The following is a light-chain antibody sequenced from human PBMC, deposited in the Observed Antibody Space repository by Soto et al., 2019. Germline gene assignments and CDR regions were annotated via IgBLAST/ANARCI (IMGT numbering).Light chain of an antibody. V-gene: IGLV2-14*01. CDR3: SLYTSENAYV. CDR2: EVS. J-gene: IGLJ1*01. CDR1: SRDIGGYNY. Sequence: QSALTQPASVSGSPGQSITISCTGTSRDIGGYNYVSWHQQHPGKAPKVIITEVSNRPSGVSDRFSGSKSGNTASLTISGLQAEDEADYYCSLYTSENAYVFGTGTKLTVL.